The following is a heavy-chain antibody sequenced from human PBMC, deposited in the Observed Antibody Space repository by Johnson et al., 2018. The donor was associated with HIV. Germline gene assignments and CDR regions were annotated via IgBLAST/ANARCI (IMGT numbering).Heavy chain of an antibody. J-gene: IGHJ3*01. V-gene: IGHV3-15*01. CDR2: IKSKTDGGTT. CDR3: TTDGRIPVAHHDAFDV. D-gene: IGHD6-19*01. Sequence: EVQLVESGGGLVQPGGALRLSCAASGFTFSNAWMSWVRQAPGKGLEWVGRIKSKTDGGTTDYAAPVKGRFTISSDDSKNTLYLQMNSLKTEDTAVYYCTTDGRIPVAHHDAFDVWGQGTMVTVSS. CDR1: GFTFSNAW.